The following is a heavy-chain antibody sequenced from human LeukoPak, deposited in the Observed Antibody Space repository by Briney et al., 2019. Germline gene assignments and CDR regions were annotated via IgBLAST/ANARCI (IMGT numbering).Heavy chain of an antibody. J-gene: IGHJ4*02. Sequence: GGSLRLSCAASGFTFSSYAMSWVRQAPGKGLEWVSAISGSGGSTYYADSVKGRFTISRDNSKNTLYLQMNSLRAEDTAVYYCAKEWSGYYSCLEDFYFDYWGQGTLVTVSS. CDR2: ISGSGGST. V-gene: IGHV3-23*01. CDR3: AKEWSGYYSCLEDFYFDY. D-gene: IGHD3-3*01. CDR1: GFTFSSYA.